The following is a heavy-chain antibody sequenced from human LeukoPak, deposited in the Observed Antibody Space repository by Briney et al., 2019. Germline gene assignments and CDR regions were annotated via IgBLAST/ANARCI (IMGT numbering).Heavy chain of an antibody. V-gene: IGHV1-8*03. Sequence: ASVKVSCKASGYTFTSYDINWVRQATGQGLEWMGWMNPNSGNTGHAQKFQGRVTITRNTSISTAYMELSSLRSEDTAVYYCARAYSSGWYSHGAFDTWGQGTMVTVSS. J-gene: IGHJ3*02. CDR3: ARAYSSGWYSHGAFDT. CDR2: MNPNSGNT. D-gene: IGHD6-19*01. CDR1: GYTFTSYD.